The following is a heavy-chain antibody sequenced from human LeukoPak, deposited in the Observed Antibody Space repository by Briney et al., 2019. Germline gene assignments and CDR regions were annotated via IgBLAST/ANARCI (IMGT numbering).Heavy chain of an antibody. V-gene: IGHV4-61*02. D-gene: IGHD1-26*01. CDR3: ASELLLEDYFDY. CDR1: GGSISSGSYY. CDR2: IYTSGST. J-gene: IGHJ4*02. Sequence: PSETLSLTCTVSGGSISSGSYYWSWIRQPAGKGLEYIGRIYTSGSTNYNPSLKSRVTISVDTSKNQFSLKLSSVTAADTAVYYCASELLLEDYFDYWGQGTLVTVSS.